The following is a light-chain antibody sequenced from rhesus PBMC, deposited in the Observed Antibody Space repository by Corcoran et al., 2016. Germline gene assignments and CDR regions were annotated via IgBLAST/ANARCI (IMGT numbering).Light chain of an antibody. Sequence: DIQMTQSPSSLSASVGDTVTITCRASQSISSWLAWYQQKPGKAPKLLIYKASSLQSGVPSRFSGSGSGTDFTLTISSLQSEDFATYYCQQYSRSPRTFGQGTKVEIK. CDR1: QSISSW. CDR2: KAS. J-gene: IGKJ1*01. CDR3: QQYSRSPRT. V-gene: IGKV1-22*01.